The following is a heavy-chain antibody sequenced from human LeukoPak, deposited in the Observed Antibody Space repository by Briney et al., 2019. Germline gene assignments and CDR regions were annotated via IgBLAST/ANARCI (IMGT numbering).Heavy chain of an antibody. D-gene: IGHD2-8*01. Sequence: GGSLRLSCAASGFTFSDAWMNWVRLAPGKGLEWVSAISGSGGSTYYADSVKGRFTISRDNSKNTLYVQMNSLRAEDTAVYYCAKVMKPADFDYWGQGTLVTVSS. J-gene: IGHJ4*02. CDR3: AKVMKPADFDY. CDR1: GFTFSDAW. CDR2: ISGSGGST. V-gene: IGHV3-23*01.